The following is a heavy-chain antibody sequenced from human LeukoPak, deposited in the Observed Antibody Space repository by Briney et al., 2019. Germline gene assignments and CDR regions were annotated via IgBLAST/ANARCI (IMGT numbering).Heavy chain of an antibody. CDR2: ISGSGGST. CDR1: GFTFSSYA. D-gene: IGHD3-22*01. V-gene: IGHV3-23*01. J-gene: IGHJ4*02. Sequence: PGGSLRLSCAASGFTFSSYAMSRVRQAPGKGLEWVSAISGSGGSTYYADSVKGRFTISRDNSKNTLYLQMNSLRAEDTAVYYCAKDLDYYDSSGYSIFDYWGQGTLVTVSS. CDR3: AKDLDYYDSSGYSIFDY.